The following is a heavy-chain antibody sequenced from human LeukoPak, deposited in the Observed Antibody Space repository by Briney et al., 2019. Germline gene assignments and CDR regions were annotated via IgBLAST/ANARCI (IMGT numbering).Heavy chain of an antibody. CDR2: INWNGGST. V-gene: IGHV3-20*04. J-gene: IGHJ6*03. CDR1: GFTFDDYG. Sequence: GGSLRLSCAASGFTFDDYGMSWVRHAPGKGLEWVSGINWNGGSTGYADSVKGRFTISRDNAKNSLYLQMNSLRAEDTALYYCARRESTYQNYYYFSYMDVWGKGTTVTVSS. CDR3: ARRESTYQNYYYFSYMDV.